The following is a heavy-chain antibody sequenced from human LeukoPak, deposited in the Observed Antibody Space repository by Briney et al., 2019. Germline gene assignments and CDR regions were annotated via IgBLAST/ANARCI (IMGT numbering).Heavy chain of an antibody. Sequence: GESLKISCNGSGYSFTNYWVGWVRQMPGKGLEWMGIIYPGDSDTKYSPSFQGQVTISADKSISTAYLQWSSLKASDTAMYYCVRLGDYIWGNYRYFDYWGQGTLVTVSS. V-gene: IGHV5-51*01. CDR3: VRLGDYIWGNYRYFDY. J-gene: IGHJ4*02. D-gene: IGHD3-16*02. CDR1: GYSFTNYW. CDR2: IYPGDSDT.